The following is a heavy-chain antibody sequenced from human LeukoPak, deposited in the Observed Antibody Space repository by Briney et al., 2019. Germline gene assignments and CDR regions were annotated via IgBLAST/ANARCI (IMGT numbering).Heavy chain of an antibody. CDR1: GFTFTTYG. J-gene: IGHJ4*02. CDR2: LSGSGGST. D-gene: IGHD3-16*01. Sequence: GGTLRLSCAASGFTFTTYGMSWVRQAPGKGLEWVSALSGSGGSTYYADSVKGRFTISRDNSKNTLYLQMNSLRAEDMAVYYCAKDGGQGADYWGQGTLVTVSS. V-gene: IGHV3-23*01. CDR3: AKDGGQGADY.